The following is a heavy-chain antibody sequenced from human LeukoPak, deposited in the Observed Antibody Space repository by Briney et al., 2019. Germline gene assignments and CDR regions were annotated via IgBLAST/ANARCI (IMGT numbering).Heavy chain of an antibody. V-gene: IGHV4-34*01. CDR2: INHSEST. CDR1: GGSFSGYY. CDR3: ARGRGEWELLPFDY. Sequence: SETLSLTCAVYGGSFSGYYWSWIRQPPGKGLEWIGEINHSESTNYNPSLKSRVTISVDTSKNQFSLKLSSVTAADTAVYYCARGRGEWELLPFDYWGQGTLVTVSS. D-gene: IGHD1-26*01. J-gene: IGHJ4*02.